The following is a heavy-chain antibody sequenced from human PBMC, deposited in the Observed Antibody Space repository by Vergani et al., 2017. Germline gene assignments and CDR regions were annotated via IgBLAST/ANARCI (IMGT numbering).Heavy chain of an antibody. D-gene: IGHD2-15*01. CDR2: IWYDGSNK. J-gene: IGHJ5*02. CDR1: GFTFSSYG. CDR3: ARSTPLGWFDP. V-gene: IGHV3-33*01. Sequence: QVQLVESGGGVVQPGRSLRLSCAASGFTFSSYGMHWVRQAPGKGLEWVAVIWYDGSNKYYADSVKGRFTISRDNSKNTMYLQMNSLRAEETAVYYCARSTPLGWFDPWGQGTLVTVSS.